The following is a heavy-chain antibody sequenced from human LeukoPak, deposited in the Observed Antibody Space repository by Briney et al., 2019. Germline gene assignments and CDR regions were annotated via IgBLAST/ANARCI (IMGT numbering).Heavy chain of an antibody. CDR1: GGTFSSYA. CDR3: ATFLEWSAINWFDP. J-gene: IGHJ5*02. Sequence: ASVKVSCKASGGTFSSYAISWVRQAPGQGLEWMGGIIPIFGTANYAQKFQGRVTITADESTSTAYMELSSLRSEDAAVYYCATFLEWSAINWFDPWGQGTLVTVSS. V-gene: IGHV1-69*01. CDR2: IIPIFGTA. D-gene: IGHD3-3*01.